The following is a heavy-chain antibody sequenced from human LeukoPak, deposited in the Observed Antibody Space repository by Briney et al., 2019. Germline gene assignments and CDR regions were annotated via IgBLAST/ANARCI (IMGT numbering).Heavy chain of an antibody. V-gene: IGHV3-53*01. CDR3: VGSPRWPGFDY. J-gene: IGHJ4*02. CDR1: GFPFSKAW. D-gene: IGHD4-23*01. Sequence: GGSLRLSCVVFGSGFPFSKAWMSWVRQAPGKGLEWVSVIYSGGGTYYSDSVKGRFTISRDISKSALFLQMNSLRTEDTAVYYCVGSPRWPGFDYWGQGTLVTVSS. CDR2: IYSGGGT.